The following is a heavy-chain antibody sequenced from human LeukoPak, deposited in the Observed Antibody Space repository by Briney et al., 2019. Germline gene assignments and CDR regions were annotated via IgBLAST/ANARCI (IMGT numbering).Heavy chain of an antibody. V-gene: IGHV1-8*01. D-gene: IGHD7-27*01. J-gene: IGHJ4*02. Sequence: GASVKVSSKASGYTFPSYDINWVRQATGQGLEWMGWVNPNSGNTGYAQKFQGRVTMTRNTSISTAYMELSSLRSEDTAVYYCARAPPNWGYGKLYYFDYWGQGTLVTVSS. CDR1: GYTFPSYD. CDR3: ARAPPNWGYGKLYYFDY. CDR2: VNPNSGNT.